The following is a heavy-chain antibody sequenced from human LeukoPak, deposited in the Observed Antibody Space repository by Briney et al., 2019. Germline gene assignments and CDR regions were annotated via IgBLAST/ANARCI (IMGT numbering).Heavy chain of an antibody. Sequence: PGGSLRLSCAASGFTFDDYAKHWVRQAPGKGLEWVSGISWNSGSIGYADSVKGRFTISRDNAKNSLYLQMNSLRAEDMALYYCAKGRLRFLEWPYFDYWGQGTLVTVSS. V-gene: IGHV3-9*03. D-gene: IGHD3-3*01. J-gene: IGHJ4*02. CDR3: AKGRLRFLEWPYFDY. CDR1: GFTFDDYA. CDR2: ISWNSGSI.